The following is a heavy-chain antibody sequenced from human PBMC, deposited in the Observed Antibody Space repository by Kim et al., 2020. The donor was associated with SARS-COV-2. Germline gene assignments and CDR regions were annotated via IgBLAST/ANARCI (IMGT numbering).Heavy chain of an antibody. V-gene: IGHV3-53*01. CDR1: GFTVSSNY. CDR3: ARVRAMVRGGIDY. D-gene: IGHD3-10*01. CDR2: IYSGGST. J-gene: IGHJ4*02. Sequence: GGSLRLSCAASGFTVSSNYMSWVRQAPGKGLEWVSVIYSGGSTYYADSVKGRFTISRDNSKNTLYLQMNSLRAEDTAVYYCARVRAMVRGGIDYWGQGTLVTVSS.